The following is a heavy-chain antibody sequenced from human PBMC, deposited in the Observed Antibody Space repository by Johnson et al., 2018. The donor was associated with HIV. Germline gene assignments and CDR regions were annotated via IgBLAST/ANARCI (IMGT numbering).Heavy chain of an antibody. CDR1: GFTVSSNY. CDR3: AKAVTGEGAFDI. CDR2: ISWNSGSI. V-gene: IGHV3-23*04. D-gene: IGHD7-27*01. J-gene: IGHJ3*02. Sequence: VQLVESGGGLVQPGGSLRLSCAASGFTVSSNYMSWVRQAPGKGLEWVSGISWNSGSIGYADSVKGRFTISRDNSKNTLYLQMNSLRAEDTAVYYCAKAVTGEGAFDIWGQGTMVTVS.